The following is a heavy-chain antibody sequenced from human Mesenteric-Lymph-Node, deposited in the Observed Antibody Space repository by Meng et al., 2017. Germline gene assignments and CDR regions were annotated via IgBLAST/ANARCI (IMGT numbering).Heavy chain of an antibody. CDR1: GYTFTGYY. Sequence: ASVKVSCKASGYTFTGYYMHWVRQAPGQGLEWVGWMNPNSGNTGYAQNFQGRITMTRDTSISTAYMELSSLRSEDTAVYYCARDDAGFVYWIQLWFDAFDIWGQGTMVTVSS. CDR3: ARDDAGFVYWIQLWFDAFDI. V-gene: IGHV1-8*02. D-gene: IGHD5-18*01. J-gene: IGHJ3*02. CDR2: MNPNSGNT.